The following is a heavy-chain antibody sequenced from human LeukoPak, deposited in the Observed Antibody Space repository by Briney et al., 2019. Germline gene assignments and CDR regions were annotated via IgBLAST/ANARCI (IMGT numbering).Heavy chain of an antibody. D-gene: IGHD3-22*01. V-gene: IGHV4-61*02. CDR1: GGSISSGSYY. Sequence: SQTLSLTCTVSGGSISSGSYYWSWIRQPAGKGLEWIGRIYTSGSTNYNPSLKSRVTISVDTSKNQFSLKLSSVTAADTAVYYCARNDYSDSSAIDYWGQGTLVTVSS. CDR2: IYTSGST. J-gene: IGHJ4*02. CDR3: ARNDYSDSSAIDY.